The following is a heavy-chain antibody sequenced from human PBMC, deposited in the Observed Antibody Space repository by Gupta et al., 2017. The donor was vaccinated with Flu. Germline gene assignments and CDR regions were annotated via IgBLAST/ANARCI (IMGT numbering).Heavy chain of an antibody. CDR3: ARVVGATLSGGMDV. CDR1: GFTFISYP. V-gene: IGHV3-21*02. D-gene: IGHD1-26*01. J-gene: IGHJ6*02. CDR2: VSSNSNYI. Sequence: EVQLVESGGGLVKPGGSLRLSCAASGFTFISYPMNWVRQTPGKGLEWVSSVSSNSNYIYYANSVKGRFTISRDNAKNSLYLQMNSLRAEDTAVYYCARVVGATLSGGMDVWGQGTTVTVSS.